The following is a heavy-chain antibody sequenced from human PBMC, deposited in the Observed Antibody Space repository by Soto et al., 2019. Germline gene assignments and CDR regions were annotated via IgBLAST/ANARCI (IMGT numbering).Heavy chain of an antibody. J-gene: IGHJ3*02. CDR2: IYYSGSS. CDR1: GDSISSSY. D-gene: IGHD1-26*01. CDR3: ARVNVGAFDI. Sequence: PSETLSLTCTVSGDSISSSYWSWVRQPPGKGLEWLGYIYYSGSSNYKPSLRNRVTMSVDTSKNHFSLNLRSVTAADTAVYYCARVNVGAFDIWGQGTMVTV. V-gene: IGHV4-59*01.